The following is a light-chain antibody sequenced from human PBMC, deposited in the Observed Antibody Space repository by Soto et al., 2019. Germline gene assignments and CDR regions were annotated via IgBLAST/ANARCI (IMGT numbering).Light chain of an antibody. Sequence: EIVMTQSPGTLSVSPGERATLSCRASQSISINLAWYQQKPGQTPRLLIYGASTMATGIPARFSGSGSGTDFTLTISSLQSVDFAVYYCQQYNSWPLTFAGGTKVEIK. CDR3: QQYNSWPLT. V-gene: IGKV3-15*01. J-gene: IGKJ4*01. CDR2: GAS. CDR1: QSISIN.